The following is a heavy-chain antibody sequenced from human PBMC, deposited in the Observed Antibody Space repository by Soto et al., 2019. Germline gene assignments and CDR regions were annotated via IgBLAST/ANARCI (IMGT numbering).Heavy chain of an antibody. CDR1: GFTFRGYS. CDR2: ISGSSSTM. J-gene: IGHJ4*02. D-gene: IGHD6-6*01. V-gene: IGHV3-48*01. CDR3: ARDSSPGPVNH. Sequence: EVQLVESGGGLVQPGGSLRLSCVASGFTFRGYSMNWVSRAPGKGLEWVSYISGSSSTMDYEDSVKDRFTISRDNAKNALYLQINSLRAEDTAVYYCARDSSPGPVNHWGQGTLVTVSS.